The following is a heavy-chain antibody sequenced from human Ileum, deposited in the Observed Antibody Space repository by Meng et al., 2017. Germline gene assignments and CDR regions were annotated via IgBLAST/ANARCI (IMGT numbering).Heavy chain of an antibody. J-gene: IGHJ4*02. CDR2: VSGSGASV. V-gene: IGHV3-23*04. CDR1: GFTFNEYA. Sequence: GEVVGLGGDFMQPGGSLKLSCVGSGFTFNEYAMSWVRQAPGMGLEWVSGVSGSGASVKYADAALGRFTISRDNSMNTLYLQMNSLRVEDTAVYYCAKDGLIEVAGRFDHWGQGTLVTVSS. D-gene: IGHD6-13*01. CDR3: AKDGLIEVAGRFDH.